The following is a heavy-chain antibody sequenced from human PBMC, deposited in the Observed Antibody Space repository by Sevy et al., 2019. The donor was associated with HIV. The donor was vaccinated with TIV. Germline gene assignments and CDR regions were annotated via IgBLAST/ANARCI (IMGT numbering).Heavy chain of an antibody. CDR1: GFTFSSYS. CDR3: ARDEVYCGGDCYSFGMDV. J-gene: IGHJ6*02. D-gene: IGHD2-21*02. V-gene: IGHV3-21*01. CDR2: ISSSSSYI. Sequence: GGSLRLSCAASGFTFSSYSMNWVRQAPGKGLEWVSSISSSSSYIYYADSVKGRFTISRGNAKNSLYLQMNSLRAEDTAVYYCARDEVYCGGDCYSFGMDVWGQGTTVTVSS.